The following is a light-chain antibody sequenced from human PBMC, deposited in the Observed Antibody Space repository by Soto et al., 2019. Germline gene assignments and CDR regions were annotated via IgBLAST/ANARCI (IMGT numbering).Light chain of an antibody. Sequence: QSVLTQPPSLSGAPGQRVTISCTGSISNIGAGYDVHWYQQRPGTAPKLLIFGNINRPSGVPDRFSGSKSGTSASLAITGLQAEDEGDYYCQSYDSTLSARYVFRTGTKVTVL. CDR3: QSYDSTLSARYV. CDR2: GNI. J-gene: IGLJ1*01. V-gene: IGLV1-40*01. CDR1: ISNIGAGYD.